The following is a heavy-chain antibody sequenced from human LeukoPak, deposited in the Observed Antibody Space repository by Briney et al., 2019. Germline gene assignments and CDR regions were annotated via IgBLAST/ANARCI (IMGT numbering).Heavy chain of an antibody. V-gene: IGHV4-34*01. J-gene: IGHJ4*02. CDR3: ARGADHNFDY. CDR1: GGSFSGYY. D-gene: IGHD1-14*01. CDR2: INHSGST. Sequence: SETLSLTCAVYGGSFSGYYWSWIRQPPGKGLEWIGEINHSGSTYYNPSLKSRVTISVDTSKNQFSLKLSSVTAADTAVYYCARGADHNFDYWGQGTLVTVSS.